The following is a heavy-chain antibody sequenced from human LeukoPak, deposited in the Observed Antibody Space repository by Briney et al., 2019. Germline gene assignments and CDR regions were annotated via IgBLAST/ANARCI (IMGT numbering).Heavy chain of an antibody. CDR3: ARATVTTAGDWFDP. CDR1: GFTFSNYA. CDR2: ISYDGSNK. J-gene: IGHJ5*02. V-gene: IGHV3-30-3*01. D-gene: IGHD4-11*01. Sequence: GGSLRLSCAASGFTFSNYAMSWVRQAPGKGLEWVAVISYDGSNKYYADSVKGRFTISRDNSKNTLYLQMNSLRAEDTAVHYCARATVTTAGDWFDPWGQGTLVTVSS.